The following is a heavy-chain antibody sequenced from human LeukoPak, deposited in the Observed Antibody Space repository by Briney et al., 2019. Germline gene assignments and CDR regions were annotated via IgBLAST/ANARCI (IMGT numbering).Heavy chain of an antibody. V-gene: IGHV3-23*01. J-gene: IGHJ4*02. CDR2: ISGSGGST. D-gene: IGHD1-1*01. Sequence: GGSLRLSCAASGFTVSSNYMSWVRQAPGKGLEWVSAISGSGGSTYYADSVKGRFTISRDNSKNTLYLQMNSLRAEDTAVYYCAKFPGGTGHGYWGQGTLVTVSS. CDR1: GFTVSSNY. CDR3: AKFPGGTGHGY.